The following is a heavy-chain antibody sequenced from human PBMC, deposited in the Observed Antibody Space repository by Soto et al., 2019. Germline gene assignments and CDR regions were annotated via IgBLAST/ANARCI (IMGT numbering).Heavy chain of an antibody. J-gene: IGHJ6*02. CDR2: ISYDGYLK. V-gene: IGHV3-30*18. D-gene: IGHD3-10*01. CDR1: GFTFSTYG. CDR3: AKDFKVSGSHYGTLNYYYGMDV. Sequence: GGALRLSCAASGFTFSTYGMQWVRQSPGKGLEWVAVISYDGYLKYYVDAVKGRFTVARDNSKNTLFLEMNSLRVEDTAVYFCAKDFKVSGSHYGTLNYYYGMDVWGQGTTVTVSS.